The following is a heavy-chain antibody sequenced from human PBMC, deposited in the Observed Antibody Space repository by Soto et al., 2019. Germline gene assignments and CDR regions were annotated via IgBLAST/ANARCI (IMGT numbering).Heavy chain of an antibody. CDR2: IIPIFGTA. Sequence: SVKVSCKASGGTFSSYAISWVRQAPGQGLEWMGGIIPIFGTANYAQKFQGRVTITADESTSTAYMELSSLRSEDTAVYYCARDPDSSSYYYDFHYYYGMDVWGQGTTVTVSS. CDR3: ARDPDSSSYYYDFHYYYGMDV. D-gene: IGHD3-22*01. V-gene: IGHV1-69*13. CDR1: GGTFSSYA. J-gene: IGHJ6*02.